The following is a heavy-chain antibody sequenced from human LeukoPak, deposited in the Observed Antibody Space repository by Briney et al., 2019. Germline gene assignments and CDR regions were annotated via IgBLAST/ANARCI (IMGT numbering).Heavy chain of an antibody. CDR1: GGSISSSPYY. V-gene: IGHV4-39*07. Sequence: SETLSLTCTVSGGSISSSPYYWGWIRQPPGKGLEWIGSIYYSGTTHYSPSLESRVTISVDTSKNQFSLKLASVTAADTAVYYCARSLYYYGSDSFDIWGQGTMVTVSS. CDR3: ARSLYYYGSDSFDI. J-gene: IGHJ3*02. D-gene: IGHD3-10*01. CDR2: IYYSGTT.